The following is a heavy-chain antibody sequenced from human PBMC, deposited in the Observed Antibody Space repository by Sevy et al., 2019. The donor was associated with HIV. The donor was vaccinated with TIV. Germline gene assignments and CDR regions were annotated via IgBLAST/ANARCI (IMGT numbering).Heavy chain of an antibody. D-gene: IGHD3-22*01. CDR3: AKEGYYYDSHSAHWFDT. CDR2: ISKDGTNK. J-gene: IGHJ5*02. Sequence: GGSLRLSCSASGFNISPYALHWVRQTPGKGLQWLAVISKDGTNKDYADFVKGRFSLSRDNSKNTLYLQMSNLRPEDTAVSYCAKEGYYYDSHSAHWFDTWGQGTLVTVSS. V-gene: IGHV3-30*04. CDR1: GFNISPYA.